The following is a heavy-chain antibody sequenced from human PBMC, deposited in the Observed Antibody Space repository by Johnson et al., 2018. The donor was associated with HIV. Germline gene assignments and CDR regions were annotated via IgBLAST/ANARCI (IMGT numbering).Heavy chain of an antibody. Sequence: QVQLVESGGGLVQPGGSLRLSCAASGFTFSSYWMSWVRQAPGKGLEWVAVIWYAGSNKYYADSVKGRFTISRDNSKNTLNLQMNSLRPEDTAVYYCARGDGTATTFGAFDIWGQGTMVTVSS. CDR2: IWYAGSNK. D-gene: IGHD4-17*01. V-gene: IGHV3-33*08. CDR3: ARGDGTATTFGAFDI. J-gene: IGHJ3*02. CDR1: GFTFSSYW.